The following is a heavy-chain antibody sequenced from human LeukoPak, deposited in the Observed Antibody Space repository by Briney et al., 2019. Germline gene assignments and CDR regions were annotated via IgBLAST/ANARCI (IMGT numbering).Heavy chain of an antibody. D-gene: IGHD6-13*01. V-gene: IGHV4-39*07. CDR1: GCSISSCSYY. CDR3: ARDLYSSRTNDAFVI. J-gene: IGHJ3*02. Sequence: SETLSLTCTVSGCSISSCSYYWGWIRQPPGKGLEWIGSIYYSGSTYYNPSLESRVTISVGASKNQFSLKLSSVTAADTAVYYCARDLYSSRTNDAFVIWGQGTMVTVSS. CDR2: IYYSGST.